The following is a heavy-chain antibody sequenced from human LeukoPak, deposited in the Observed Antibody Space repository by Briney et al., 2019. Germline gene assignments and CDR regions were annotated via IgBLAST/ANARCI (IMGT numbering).Heavy chain of an antibody. CDR1: GFTFTNYV. Sequence: PGGSLRLSCAASGFTFTNYVTHWVRQAPGKGLEWVAFISFDGTIEYYADSVKGRFTISRDNSKNTLFLQLNGLRADDTSVYYCARGYDVLSGAIPDAFDVWGQGTMVTVSS. CDR3: ARGYDVLSGAIPDAFDV. V-gene: IGHV3-30*04. D-gene: IGHD3-9*01. CDR2: ISFDGTIE. J-gene: IGHJ3*01.